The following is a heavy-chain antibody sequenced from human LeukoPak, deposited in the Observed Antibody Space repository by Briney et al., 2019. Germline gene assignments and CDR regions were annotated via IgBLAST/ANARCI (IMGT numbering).Heavy chain of an antibody. J-gene: IGHJ4*02. CDR1: GYTFTGYY. CDR2: INPNSGGT. V-gene: IGHV1-2*02. Sequence: ASVKVSCKASGYTFTGYYMHWERQAPGQGLEWMGWINPNSGGTNYAQKFQGRVTMTRDTSISTVYMELSRLRSDDTAVYYCAREGGSNEKDFDYWGQGTLVTVSS. D-gene: IGHD1-26*01. CDR3: AREGGSNEKDFDY.